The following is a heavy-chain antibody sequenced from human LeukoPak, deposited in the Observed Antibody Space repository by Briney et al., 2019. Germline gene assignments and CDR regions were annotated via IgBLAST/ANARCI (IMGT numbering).Heavy chain of an antibody. CDR3: ARDEGHYDVDY. CDR2: IYTSGST. Sequence: SETLSLTCTVSGGSISSGSYYWSWIRQPAGKGLEWIGRIYTSGSTNYNPSLKSRVTISVDTSKNQFSLKLSSVTAADTAVYYCARDEGHYDVDYWGQGTLVTVSS. J-gene: IGHJ4*02. V-gene: IGHV4-61*02. CDR1: GGSISSGSYY. D-gene: IGHD3-16*01.